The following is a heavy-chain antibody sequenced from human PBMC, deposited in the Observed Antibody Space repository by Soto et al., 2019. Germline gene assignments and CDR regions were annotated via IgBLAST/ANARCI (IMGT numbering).Heavy chain of an antibody. Sequence: QVQLVQSGAEVKEPGSSVQVSCKASGDNFNTYTITWVRQAPGQGLEWMGGIIPSFGTPIYAQKLQGRVTIPADESTSTVDMELNSLTSEDTAMYYCARELHGDWDYWGQGTLVAVSS. CDR1: GDNFNTYT. CDR2: IIPSFGTP. D-gene: IGHD3-10*01. CDR3: ARELHGDWDY. J-gene: IGHJ4*02. V-gene: IGHV1-69*12.